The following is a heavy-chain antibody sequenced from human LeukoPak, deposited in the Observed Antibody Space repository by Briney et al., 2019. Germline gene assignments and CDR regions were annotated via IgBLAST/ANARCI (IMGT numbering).Heavy chain of an antibody. Sequence: SETLSLTCTVSGCSISSSSYYWVWLRQSPGKGLEWIGNIYAGGSTYYTPYLKSRVTISVDTTKNQFSLKLSSVTSADTAIYFCARHSRSGAGGYENAFDIWGQGTMVTASS. D-gene: IGHD5-12*01. V-gene: IGHV4-39*01. CDR1: GCSISSSSYY. J-gene: IGHJ3*02. CDR3: ARHSRSGAGGYENAFDI. CDR2: IYAGGST.